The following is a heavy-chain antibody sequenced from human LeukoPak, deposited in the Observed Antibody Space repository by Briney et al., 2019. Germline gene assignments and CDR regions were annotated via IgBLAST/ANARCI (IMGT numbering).Heavy chain of an antibody. CDR2: ISGSGGST. D-gene: IGHD6-13*01. CDR3: AKKLSRSWLGNPDY. J-gene: IGHJ4*02. V-gene: IGHV3-23*01. CDR1: GFTFSSYA. Sequence: GGSLRLSCAASGFTFSSYAMSWVRQAPGKGLEWVSAISGSGGSTYYADSVKGRFTISRDNSKNTLYLQVNSLRAEDTAVHYCAKKLSRSWLGNPDYWGQGTLVTVSS.